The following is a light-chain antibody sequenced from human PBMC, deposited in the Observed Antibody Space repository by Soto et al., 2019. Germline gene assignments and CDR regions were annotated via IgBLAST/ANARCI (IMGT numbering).Light chain of an antibody. CDR3: QQHNSYPRT. CDR2: TAS. J-gene: IGKJ1*01. CDR1: QSISIW. Sequence: DIQMTQSPSTLSASVGDRVTITCRASQSISIWLAWYQQKPGKAPKLLIYTASNLERGVPSRFSGSGSGTEVTLTISSLQPDDFATYYCQQHNSYPRTFGQGTKVEIK. V-gene: IGKV1-5*03.